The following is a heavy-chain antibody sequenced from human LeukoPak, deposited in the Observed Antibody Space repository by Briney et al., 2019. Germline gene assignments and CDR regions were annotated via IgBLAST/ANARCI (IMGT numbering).Heavy chain of an antibody. CDR2: IKQDGSEK. J-gene: IGHJ4*02. D-gene: IGHD4-17*01. Sequence: PGGSLRLSCAASGFTSSSYWMSWVRQAPGKGLEWVANIKQDGSEKYYVDSVKGRFTISRDNAKNSLYLQMNSLRAEDTAVYYCARAFYGDYYFDYWGQGTLVTVSS. CDR1: GFTSSSYW. V-gene: IGHV3-7*03. CDR3: ARAFYGDYYFDY.